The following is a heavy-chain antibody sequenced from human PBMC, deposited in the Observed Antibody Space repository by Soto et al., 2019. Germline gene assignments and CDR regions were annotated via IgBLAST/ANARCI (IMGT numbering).Heavy chain of an antibody. CDR2: INPNSGGT. CDR3: ARVKVSGQLGEYYYGMDV. J-gene: IGHJ6*02. V-gene: IGHV1-2*02. CDR1: GYTFTGYY. Sequence: GASVKVSCKASGYTFTGYYMHWVRQAPGQGLEWMGWINPNSGGTNYAQKFQGRVTMTRDTSISTAYMELSRLRSDDTAVYYCARVKVSGQLGEYYYGMDVWGQGTTVTVSS. D-gene: IGHD6-6*01.